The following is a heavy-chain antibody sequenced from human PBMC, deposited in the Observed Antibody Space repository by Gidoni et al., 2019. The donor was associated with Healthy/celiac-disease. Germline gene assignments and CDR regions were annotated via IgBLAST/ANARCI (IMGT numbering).Heavy chain of an antibody. D-gene: IGHD2-15*01. CDR3: TRQWGDIVVVVAATPFDY. Sequence: EVQLVESGGGLVQPGGSLKLSCAASGFTFSGSAMHWVRQASGKGLEWVGRIRSKANSYATAYAASVKGRFTISRDDSKNTAYLQMNSLKTEDTAVYYCTRQWGDIVVVVAATPFDYWGQGTLVTVSS. CDR1: GFTFSGSA. V-gene: IGHV3-73*02. CDR2: IRSKANSYAT. J-gene: IGHJ4*02.